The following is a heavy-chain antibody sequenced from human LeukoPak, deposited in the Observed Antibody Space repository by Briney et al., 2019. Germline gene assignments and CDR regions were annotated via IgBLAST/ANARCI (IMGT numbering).Heavy chain of an antibody. D-gene: IGHD1-1*01. CDR3: ARSGGPLLEIGFDP. V-gene: IGHV3-21*01. J-gene: IGHJ5*02. CDR1: GFTFSSYS. Sequence: SGGSLRLSCAASGFTFSSYSMNWVRQAPGKGLEWVSSISSSSSHIYDADSVKGRFTISRDNAKNSLYLQMNSLRAKDTAIYYCARSGGPLLEIGFDPWGQGTLVTVSS. CDR2: ISSSSSHI.